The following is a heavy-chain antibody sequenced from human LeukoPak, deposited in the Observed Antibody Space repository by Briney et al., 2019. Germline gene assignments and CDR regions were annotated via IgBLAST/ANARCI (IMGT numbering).Heavy chain of an antibody. D-gene: IGHD3-10*01. Sequence: GGSLRLSCAASGFTFSSYAMSWVRQAPGKGLEWVSAISGSGGSTYYADSVKGRFTISRDNSKNTLYLQMNSLRAEDTAVYYCAKLTLWFGEFTQYFDYWGQGTLVTVSS. CDR1: GFTFSSYA. CDR3: AKLTLWFGEFTQYFDY. V-gene: IGHV3-23*01. CDR2: ISGSGGST. J-gene: IGHJ4*02.